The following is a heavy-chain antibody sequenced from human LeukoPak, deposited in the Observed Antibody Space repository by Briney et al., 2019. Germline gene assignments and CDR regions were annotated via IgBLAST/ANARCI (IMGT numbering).Heavy chain of an antibody. CDR2: IKQDGSEK. J-gene: IGHJ3*02. V-gene: IGHV3-7*01. Sequence: PGGSLRLSCAASGFTFSSYWMSWVRQAPGKGLEWVANIKQDGSEKYYVDSVKGRFTISRDNAKNSLYLQMNSLRAEDTAVYCCARDFGTRRRDDAFDIWGQGTMVTVSS. CDR1: GFTFSSYW. D-gene: IGHD1-7*01. CDR3: ARDFGTRRRDDAFDI.